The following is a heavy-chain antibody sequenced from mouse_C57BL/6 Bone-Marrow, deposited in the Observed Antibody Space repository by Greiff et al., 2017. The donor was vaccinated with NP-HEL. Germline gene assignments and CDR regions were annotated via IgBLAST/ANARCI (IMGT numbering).Heavy chain of an antibody. D-gene: IGHD1-1*01. Sequence: EVKVVESEGGLVQPGSSMKLSCTASGFTFSDYYMAWVRQVPEKGLEWVANINYDGSSTYYLDSLKSRFIISRDNAKNILYLQMSSLKSEDTATYYCARDYYGSLYFDYWGQGTTLTVSS. CDR2: INYDGSST. CDR3: ARDYYGSLYFDY. J-gene: IGHJ2*01. V-gene: IGHV5-16*01. CDR1: GFTFSDYY.